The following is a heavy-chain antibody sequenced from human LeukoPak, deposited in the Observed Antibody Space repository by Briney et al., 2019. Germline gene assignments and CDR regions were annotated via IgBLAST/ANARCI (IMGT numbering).Heavy chain of an antibody. Sequence: PSETLSLTCTVSGGSISSYYWSWIRQPPGKGLEWIAYIHYSGSTNYNPSLKSRVAISIDTSKNQLSLKLTSVTAADTAVYYCARQRVEGSNGWYRWFDPWGQGTLVTVSS. J-gene: IGHJ5*02. CDR1: GGSISSYY. CDR2: IHYSGST. D-gene: IGHD6-19*01. V-gene: IGHV4-59*08. CDR3: ARQRVEGSNGWYRWFDP.